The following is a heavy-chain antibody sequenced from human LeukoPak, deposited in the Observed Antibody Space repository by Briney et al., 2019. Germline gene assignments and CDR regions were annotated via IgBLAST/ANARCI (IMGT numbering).Heavy chain of an antibody. D-gene: IGHD6-19*01. V-gene: IGHV4-59*01. J-gene: IGHJ4*02. Sequence: SETLSLTCTVSGGSISSYYWSWIRQPPGKGLEWIGYIYYSGSTNYNLSLKSRVTISVDTSKNQFSLKLSSVTAADTAVYYCARASSGWSIFDYWGQGTLVTVSS. CDR1: GGSISSYY. CDR2: IYYSGST. CDR3: ARASSGWSIFDY.